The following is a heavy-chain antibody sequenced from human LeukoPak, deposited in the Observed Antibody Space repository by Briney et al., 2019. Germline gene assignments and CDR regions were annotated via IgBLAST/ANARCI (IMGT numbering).Heavy chain of an antibody. CDR2: IIPIFGTA. Sequence: AASVKVSCKASGGTFSSYAISWVRQAPGQGLEWMGGIIPIFGTANYAPKFQGRVTITADESTSTAYMELSSLRSEDTAVYHCVSGAFEDVWGQGTTVTVSS. V-gene: IGHV1-69*01. CDR1: GGTFSSYA. D-gene: IGHD2-15*01. CDR3: VSGAFEDV. J-gene: IGHJ6*02.